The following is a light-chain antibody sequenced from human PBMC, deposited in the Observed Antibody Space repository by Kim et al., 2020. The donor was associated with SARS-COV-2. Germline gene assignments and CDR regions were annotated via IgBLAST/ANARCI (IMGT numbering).Light chain of an antibody. CDR3: RQYGTSPWA. CDR1: QSVSSSY. Sequence: EIVLTQSPGTLSLSPGERATLSCRASQSVSSSYLAWYQQKSGQAPSLLIYGASSSTTAIPDRFSSSGCGTAFTPTISRLEADDVAVYYYRQYGTSPWAFGQGTRVDIK. CDR2: GAS. V-gene: IGKV3-20*01. J-gene: IGKJ1*01.